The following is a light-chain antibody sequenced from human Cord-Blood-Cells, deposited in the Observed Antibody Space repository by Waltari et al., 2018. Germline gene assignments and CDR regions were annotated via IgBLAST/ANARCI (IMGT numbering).Light chain of an antibody. CDR3: CSYAGSSTLV. CDR1: SSDVGSYNL. Sequence: QSALTQPASVSGSPGHSINLPCPGPSSDVGSYNLVSWYQQHPGKAPKRMIYEGSKRPSGVSNRFSGSKSGNTASLTISGLQAEDEADYYCCSYAGSSTLVFGGGTKLTVL. CDR2: EGS. J-gene: IGLJ3*02. V-gene: IGLV2-23*01.